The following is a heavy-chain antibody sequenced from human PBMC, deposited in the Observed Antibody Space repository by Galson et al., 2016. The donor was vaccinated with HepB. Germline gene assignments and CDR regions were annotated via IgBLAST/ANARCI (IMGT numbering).Heavy chain of an antibody. J-gene: IGHJ5*02. D-gene: IGHD6-13*01. V-gene: IGHV3-23*01. CDR1: GFTFYNYA. CDR3: AKGRNLSAAVSIWFDP. Sequence: SLRLSCAASGFTFYNYAMSWVRQAPGKGLEWVSSISGSGGSTFYADSVKGRFTISRDNSKNTLYLQMNSLRAEDTAVYYCAKGRNLSAAVSIWFDPWGQGALVTVSS. CDR2: ISGSGGST.